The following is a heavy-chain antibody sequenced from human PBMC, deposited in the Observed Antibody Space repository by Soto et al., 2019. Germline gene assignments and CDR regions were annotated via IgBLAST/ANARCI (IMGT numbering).Heavy chain of an antibody. CDR3: AKRRGAGGHFDY. J-gene: IGHJ4*02. CDR2: VSIGGST. V-gene: IGHV3-23*01. CDR1: GFTFSSYA. D-gene: IGHD2-15*01. Sequence: GGSLRLSCAASGFTFSSYAMGWVRQGPGKGLEWVAVVSIGGSTHYADSVRGRFTIPRDNSKNTLSLQMNSLTAEDTAVYFCAKRRGAGGHFDYWGQGALVTAPQ.